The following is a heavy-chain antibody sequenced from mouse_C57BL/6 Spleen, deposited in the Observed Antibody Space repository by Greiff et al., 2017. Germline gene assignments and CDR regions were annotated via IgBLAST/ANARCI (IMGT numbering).Heavy chain of an antibody. CDR1: GYTFTSYW. Sequence: VQLQQPGAELVMPGASVKLSCKASGYTFTSYWMHWVKQRPGQGLEWLGEIDPSDSYTNYNQKFKGKSTLTVDKSSSTAYMQLSSLTSEDSAVYYCAKNPYYGSSRYWYCDVWGTGTTVTVSS. CDR2: IDPSDSYT. CDR3: AKNPYYGSSRYWYCDV. V-gene: IGHV1-69*01. D-gene: IGHD1-1*01. J-gene: IGHJ1*03.